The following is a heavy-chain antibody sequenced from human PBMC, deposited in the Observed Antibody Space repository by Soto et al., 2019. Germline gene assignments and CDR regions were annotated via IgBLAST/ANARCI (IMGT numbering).Heavy chain of an antibody. Sequence: PSETLSLTCAVYGGAFSGYYWSWIRQPPGKGLEWIGEINHSGSTNYNPSLKSRVTISVDTSKNQFSLKLSSVTAADTAVYYCARARALWSGYYIDYSGQGTLVTVSS. CDR3: ARARALWSGYYIDY. CDR1: GGAFSGYY. V-gene: IGHV4-34*01. D-gene: IGHD3-3*01. CDR2: INHSGST. J-gene: IGHJ4*02.